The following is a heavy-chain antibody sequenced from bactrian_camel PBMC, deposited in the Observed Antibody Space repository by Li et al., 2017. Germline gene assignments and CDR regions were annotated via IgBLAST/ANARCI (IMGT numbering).Heavy chain of an antibody. V-gene: IGHV3S67*01. D-gene: IGHD5*01. Sequence: VQLVESGGGSVQAGGSPRLSCAASGFIGNRWHIGWVRQAPGKQREVVAAIGGDGRTDYRGKVEGRFTISKDTAKNTLYLQMNSLKPEDTATYYCATESSRKYCTGGWFLGMDYYGKGTQVTVS. CDR2: IGGDGRT. J-gene: IGHJ7*01. CDR1: GFIGNRWH.